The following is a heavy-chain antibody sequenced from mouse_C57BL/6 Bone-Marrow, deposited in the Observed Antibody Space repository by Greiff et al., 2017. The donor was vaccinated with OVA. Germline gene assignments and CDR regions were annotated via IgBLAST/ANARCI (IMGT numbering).Heavy chain of an antibody. J-gene: IGHJ4*01. D-gene: IGHD2-4*01. CDR3: AKIYDYDNAMDY. CDR1: GFTFSDYG. Sequence: EVMLVESGGGLVKPGGSLKLSCAASGFTFSDYGMHWVRQAPEKGLEWVAYISSGSSTIYYADTVKGRFTISRDNAKNTLFLQMTSLRSEDTAMYYCAKIYDYDNAMDYWGQGTSVTVSS. CDR2: ISSGSSTI. V-gene: IGHV5-17*01.